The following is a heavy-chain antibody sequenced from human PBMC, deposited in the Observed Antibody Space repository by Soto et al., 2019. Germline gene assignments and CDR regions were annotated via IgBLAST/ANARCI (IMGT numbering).Heavy chain of an antibody. Sequence: GGSLRLSCAASGFTFSSYWMSWVRQAPGKGLEWVANIKQDGSEKYYVDSVKGRFTISRDNAKNSLYLQMNSLRAEDTAVYYCARDNPLETRGRVVIRARYYYYMDVWGKGTTVTVSS. CDR1: GFTFSSYW. V-gene: IGHV3-7*01. J-gene: IGHJ6*03. D-gene: IGHD3-3*01. CDR3: ARDNPLETRGRVVIRARYYYYMDV. CDR2: IKQDGSEK.